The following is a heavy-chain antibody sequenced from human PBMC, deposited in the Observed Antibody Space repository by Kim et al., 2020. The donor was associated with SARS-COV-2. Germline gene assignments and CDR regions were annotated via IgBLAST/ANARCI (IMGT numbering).Heavy chain of an antibody. Sequence: GGSLRLSCAASGFTFSSYAMHWVRQAPGKGLEWVAVISYDGSNKYYADSVKGRFTISRDNSKNTLYLQMNSLRAEDTAVYYCARDYDADYYDSSGYYFPGGYWGQGTLVTVSS. CDR1: GFTFSSYA. D-gene: IGHD3-22*01. J-gene: IGHJ4*02. CDR2: ISYDGSNK. CDR3: ARDYDADYYDSSGYYFPGGY. V-gene: IGHV3-30-3*01.